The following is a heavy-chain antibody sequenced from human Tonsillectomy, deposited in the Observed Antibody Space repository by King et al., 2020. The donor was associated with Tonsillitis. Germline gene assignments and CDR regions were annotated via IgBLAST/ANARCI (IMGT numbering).Heavy chain of an antibody. J-gene: IGHJ4*02. D-gene: IGHD6-6*01. CDR1: GFTFDDYA. CDR3: VKSIDRSTWGAPQTGFDY. V-gene: IGHV3-9*01. CDR2: ISWNSGVI. Sequence: VQLVESGGGLAQPGRSLRLSCAASGFTFDDYAMHWVRQGPGKGLEWVSTISWNSGVIDYADSVQGRFSISRDNAKNYLYLQMDSLRAEDTALYYCVKSIDRSTWGAPQTGFDYWGQGAQVIVSS.